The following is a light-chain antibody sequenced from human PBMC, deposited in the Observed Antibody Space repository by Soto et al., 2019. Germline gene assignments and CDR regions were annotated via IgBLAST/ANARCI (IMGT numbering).Light chain of an antibody. J-gene: IGKJ1*01. CDR2: GAF. CDR1: QRISSNY. CDR3: QHYDASPWT. V-gene: IGKV3-20*01. Sequence: EIVLTQSPGTLSLSPGERATLSCRASQRISSNYVAWYQQKPGQAPRLLIYGAFARAAGLPGRFSGSASGTDFTLTISRLEPEDFAVYFCQHYDASPWTFGQGNKVELK.